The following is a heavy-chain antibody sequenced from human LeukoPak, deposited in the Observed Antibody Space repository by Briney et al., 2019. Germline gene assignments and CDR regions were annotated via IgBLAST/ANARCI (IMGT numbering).Heavy chain of an antibody. CDR2: IYYSGST. Sequence: SEILSLTCTVPGGSISSYYWSWIRQPPGKGLEWIGYIYYSGSTNYNPSLKSRVTISVDTSKNRFSLKLSSVTAADTAVYYCARDSSGYYSRAFDIWGQGTMVTVSS. CDR1: GGSISSYY. J-gene: IGHJ3*02. CDR3: ARDSSGYYSRAFDI. D-gene: IGHD3-22*01. V-gene: IGHV4-59*01.